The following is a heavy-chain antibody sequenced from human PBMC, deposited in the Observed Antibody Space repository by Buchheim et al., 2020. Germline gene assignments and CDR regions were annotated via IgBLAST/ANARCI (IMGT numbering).Heavy chain of an antibody. CDR1: GGSFSNYY. J-gene: IGHJ6*03. D-gene: IGHD2/OR15-2a*01. V-gene: IGHV4-34*01. Sequence: QVQLQQWGAGLLKPSETLSLTCAVSGGSFSNYYWNWIRQPPGKGLEWLGEINQSGSTNYNPSLQSRVTISVDTSKNPFSLTLSSVTAADTAVYYCTRAIGLGYYYMDVWGKGTT. CDR2: INQSGST. CDR3: TRAIGLGYYYMDV.